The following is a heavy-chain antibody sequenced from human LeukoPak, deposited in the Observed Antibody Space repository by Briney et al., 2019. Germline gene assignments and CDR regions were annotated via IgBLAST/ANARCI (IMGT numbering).Heavy chain of an antibody. CDR2: IIPIFGIA. V-gene: IGHV1-69*04. CDR3: ARGPGAADDNP. Sequence: SVKVSCTASGGTFSSYAISWERQAPGQGLEWMGRIIPIFGIANYAQKFQGRVTITADKSTSTAYMELSSLRSEDTAVYYCARGPGAADDNPWGQGTLVTVSS. J-gene: IGHJ5*02. CDR1: GGTFSSYA. D-gene: IGHD6-13*01.